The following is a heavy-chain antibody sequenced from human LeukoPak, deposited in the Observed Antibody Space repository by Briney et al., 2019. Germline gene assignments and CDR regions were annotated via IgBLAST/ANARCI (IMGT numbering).Heavy chain of an antibody. J-gene: IGHJ4*02. Sequence: SKTLSLTCAVYGGSFSGYYWSWIRQPPGKGLEWIGEINHSGSTNYNPSLKSRVTISVDTSKNQFSLKLSSVTAADTAVYYCASALPRYSRSSRNPFDYWGQGTLVTVSS. V-gene: IGHV4-34*01. CDR3: ASALPRYSRSSRNPFDY. CDR2: INHSGST. D-gene: IGHD6-6*01. CDR1: GGSFSGYY.